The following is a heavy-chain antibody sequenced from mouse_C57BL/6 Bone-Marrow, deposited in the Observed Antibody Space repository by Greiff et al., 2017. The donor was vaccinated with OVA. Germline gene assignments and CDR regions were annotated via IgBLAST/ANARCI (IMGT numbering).Heavy chain of an antibody. Sequence: QVQLQQPGAELVKPGASVKLSCKASGYTFTSYWMHWVKQRPGQGLEWIGMIHPNSGSTNYNEKFKSKATLTVDKSSSTAYMRLSSLTSEDSAVYYCARKGLWYFDYWGQGTTLTVSS. V-gene: IGHV1-64*01. J-gene: IGHJ2*01. CDR1: GYTFTSYW. CDR2: IHPNSGST. D-gene: IGHD1-1*02. CDR3: ARKGLWYFDY.